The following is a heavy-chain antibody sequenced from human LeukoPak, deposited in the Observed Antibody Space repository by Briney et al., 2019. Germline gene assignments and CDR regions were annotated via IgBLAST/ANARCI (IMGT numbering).Heavy chain of an antibody. CDR2: ISSDGSNK. J-gene: IGHJ4*02. Sequence: GGSLRLSCAASKFTFNNYAMHWVRQAPGKGLEWVSIISSDGSNKYYADSVKGRFAISRDNSNNTLYLQMNSLRAKDTAVYYCARRSRDGWYFDYWGQGTLVTVSS. CDR3: ARRSRDGWYFDY. CDR1: KFTFNNYA. D-gene: IGHD5-24*01. V-gene: IGHV3-30*09.